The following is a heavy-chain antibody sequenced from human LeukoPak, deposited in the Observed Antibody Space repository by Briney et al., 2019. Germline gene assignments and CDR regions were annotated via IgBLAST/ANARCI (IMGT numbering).Heavy chain of an antibody. CDR1: GFTFSSYG. CDR3: ARVKGIAVAGRWFDP. D-gene: IGHD6-19*01. CDR2: IYSGGST. Sequence: GGSLRLSCAASGFTFSSYGMHWVRQAPGKGLEWVSVIYSGGSTYYADSVKGRFTISRHNSKNTLYLQMNSLRAEDTAVYYCARVKGIAVAGRWFDPWGQGTLVTVSS. V-gene: IGHV3-53*04. J-gene: IGHJ5*02.